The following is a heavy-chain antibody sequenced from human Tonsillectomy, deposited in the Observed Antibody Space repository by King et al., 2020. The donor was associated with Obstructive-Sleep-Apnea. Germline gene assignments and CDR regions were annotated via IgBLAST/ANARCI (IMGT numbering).Heavy chain of an antibody. CDR1: GGSISSYY. CDR3: ARFEGYGLYYFDY. D-gene: IGHD5-18*01. Sequence: VQLQESGPGLVKPSETLSLTCTVSGGSISSYYWSWIRQPPGKGLEWIGYIYYSGSTNYNPSLQSRVIISVDTSKNQFSLKLSSVTAADTAVYYCARFEGYGLYYFDYWGQGTLVTVSS. J-gene: IGHJ4*02. CDR2: IYYSGST. V-gene: IGHV4-59*08.